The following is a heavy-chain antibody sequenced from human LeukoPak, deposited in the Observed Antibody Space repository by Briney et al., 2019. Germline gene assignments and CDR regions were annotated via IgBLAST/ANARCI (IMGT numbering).Heavy chain of an antibody. CDR2: SYYSRNT. V-gene: IGHV4-39*01. J-gene: IGHJ2*01. CDR1: SGSISSSSYY. Sequence: PSETLSLTSTVPSGSISSSSYYWGWIRHPPGKGLEWIGSSYYSRNTCYKPSLQSRGAMSVDKSKNQFSQKFVSVTAADTAVYFCAILVTINTVSTARYWYFDLWGRGTLVTVSS. D-gene: IGHD4-17*01. CDR3: AILVTINTVSTARYWYFDL.